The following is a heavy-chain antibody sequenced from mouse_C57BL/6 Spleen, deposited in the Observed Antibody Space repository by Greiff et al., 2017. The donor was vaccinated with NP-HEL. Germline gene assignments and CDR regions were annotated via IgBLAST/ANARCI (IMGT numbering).Heavy chain of an antibody. CDR1: GFTFSDYG. J-gene: IGHJ3*01. V-gene: IGHV5-17*01. CDR3: ARSSSSDYGNYGFAY. D-gene: IGHD2-1*01. Sequence: EVNVVESGGGLVKPGGSLKLSCAASGFTFSDYGMHWVRQAPEKGLEWVAYISSGSSTIYYADTVKGRFTISRDNAKNTLFLQMTSLRSEDTAMYYCARSSSSDYGNYGFAYWGQGTLVTVSA. CDR2: ISSGSSTI.